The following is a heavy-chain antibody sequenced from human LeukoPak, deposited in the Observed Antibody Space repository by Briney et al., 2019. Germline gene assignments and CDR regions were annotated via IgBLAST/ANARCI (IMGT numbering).Heavy chain of an antibody. CDR3: ARDRGYCSGGSCYTYYFDY. V-gene: IGHV3-48*02. CDR2: ISTSSGTI. CDR1: GFTFSSYS. D-gene: IGHD2-15*01. Sequence: GGSLRLSCAASGFTFSSYSMNWVRQAPGKGLEWVSYISTSSGTIYYADSVRGRVTISRDNAKNSLYLQMNSLRDEDTAVYYCARDRGYCSGGSCYTYYFDYWGQGTLVTVSS. J-gene: IGHJ4*02.